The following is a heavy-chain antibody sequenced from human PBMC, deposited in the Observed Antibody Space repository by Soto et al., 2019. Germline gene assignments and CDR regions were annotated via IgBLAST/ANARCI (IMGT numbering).Heavy chain of an antibody. D-gene: IGHD1-26*01. CDR2: IIPIFGTA. CDR1: GGTFSSYA. J-gene: IGHJ3*02. V-gene: IGHV1-69*12. CDR3: ARPIVVGATISGIDAFDI. Sequence: QVQLVQSGAEVKKPGSSVKVSCKASGGTFSSYAISWVRQAPGQGLEWMGGIIPIFGTANYAQKFQGRVTITADESTSTAYMELSSLRSEDTAVYYCARPIVVGATISGIDAFDIWGQGTMVTVSS.